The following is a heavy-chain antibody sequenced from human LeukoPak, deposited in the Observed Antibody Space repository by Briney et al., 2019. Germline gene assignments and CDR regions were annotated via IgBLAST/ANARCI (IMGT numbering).Heavy chain of an antibody. J-gene: IGHJ3*02. D-gene: IGHD3-22*01. CDR2: IYPGDSDT. V-gene: IGHV5-51*01. CDR1: GYSFTSYW. CDR3: ARLSAYYDSSGTSGDAFDI. Sequence: GESLQISCKGSGYSFTSYWIGWVRQMPGKGLEWMGIIYPGDSDTRYSPSFQGQVTISADKSISTAYLQWSSLKASDTAMYYCARLSAYYDSSGTSGDAFDIWGQGTMVTVSS.